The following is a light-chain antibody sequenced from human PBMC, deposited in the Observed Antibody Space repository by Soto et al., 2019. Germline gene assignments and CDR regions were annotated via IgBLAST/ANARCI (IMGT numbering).Light chain of an antibody. Sequence: DIQMTQSPSTLSASVGDRVIITCRASQNINNWLAWYQQKPGKAPKLLIYKASNLESGVPSRFSGSGSGTEFTLTISSLQPDDFATYFCQQYNGTFGQGTKVDIK. J-gene: IGKJ1*01. CDR1: QNINNW. CDR3: QQYNGT. CDR2: KAS. V-gene: IGKV1-5*03.